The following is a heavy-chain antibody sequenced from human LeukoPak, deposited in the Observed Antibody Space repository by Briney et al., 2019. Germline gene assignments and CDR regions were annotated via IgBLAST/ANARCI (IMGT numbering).Heavy chain of an antibody. D-gene: IGHD3-10*01. Sequence: PGGSLRLSCAASGFTFSSYRMHWVRQAPGKGLVWVSRINSDGSSTTYADSVKGRFTISRDNAKKTLYLQMNSLRAEDTAVYYCATGFFYDYYMDLWGKGTTVTVSS. V-gene: IGHV3-74*01. CDR3: ATGFFYDYYMDL. CDR2: INSDGSST. J-gene: IGHJ6*03. CDR1: GFTFSSYR.